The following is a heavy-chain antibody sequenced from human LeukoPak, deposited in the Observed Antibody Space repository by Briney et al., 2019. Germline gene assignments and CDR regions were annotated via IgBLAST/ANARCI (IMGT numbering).Heavy chain of an antibody. J-gene: IGHJ4*02. V-gene: IGHV4-59*01. CDR2: IYYGGST. CDR1: GGSISSYY. Sequence: PSETLSLTCTVSGGSISSYYWNWIRQPPGKGLEWIGYIYYGGSTNYNPSLKSRVTTSVDTSKNQFSLKLSSVTAADTAVYYRARERLGYYDRSGLDYWGQGTLVTVSS. D-gene: IGHD3-22*01. CDR3: ARERLGYYDRSGLDY.